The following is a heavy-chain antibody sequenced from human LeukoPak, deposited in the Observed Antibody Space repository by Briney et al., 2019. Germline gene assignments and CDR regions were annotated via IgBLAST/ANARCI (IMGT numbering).Heavy chain of an antibody. CDR3: ARKVTLDSSGAIDY. CDR2: IYPGDSDT. D-gene: IGHD3-22*01. Sequence: GESLKISCQGSGYRFTSYWIGWVRQMPGKGLEWMGIIYPGDSDTRYSPSFQGQVTISADKSISTAYLQWSSLKASDTAMYYCARKVTLDSSGAIDYWGQGTLVTVSS. CDR1: GYRFTSYW. J-gene: IGHJ4*02. V-gene: IGHV5-51*01.